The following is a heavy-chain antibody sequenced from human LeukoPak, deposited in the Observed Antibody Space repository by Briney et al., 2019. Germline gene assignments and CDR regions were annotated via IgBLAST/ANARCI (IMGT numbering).Heavy chain of an antibody. J-gene: IGHJ4*02. CDR3: ARDYYDSGSYPFDY. Sequence: PSETLSLTCSVSGGSISNYYWSWIRQPAGKGLEWIGRIYPSGSTNYNPTLKSRGTMSIDTSKNQFSLKLSSVTAADTAVYYCARDYYDSGSYPFDYWGQGTLVTVSS. CDR2: IYPSGST. D-gene: IGHD3-10*01. V-gene: IGHV4-4*07. CDR1: GGSISNYY.